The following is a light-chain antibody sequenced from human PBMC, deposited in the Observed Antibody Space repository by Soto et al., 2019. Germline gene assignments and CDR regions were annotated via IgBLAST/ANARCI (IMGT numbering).Light chain of an antibody. CDR3: QQYVSSSRT. V-gene: IGKV3-20*01. Sequence: EIVLTQSPGTLSLSPGERATLSCRASQSVSSYLAWYQQKPGQAPRLLIYGASSRASGMPYRFSGSGSGTDFTLTISRLQPKDVAVYYCQQYVSSSRTFGQGTKVEIK. CDR1: QSVSSY. CDR2: GAS. J-gene: IGKJ1*01.